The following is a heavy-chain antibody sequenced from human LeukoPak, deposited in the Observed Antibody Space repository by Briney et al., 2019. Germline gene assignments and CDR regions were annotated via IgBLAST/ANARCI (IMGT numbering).Heavy chain of an antibody. D-gene: IGHD1-26*01. Sequence: GGSLRLSCAASGFTFSSYAMHWVRQVPGKGLEWVAVISYDGSNKYYADSVKGRFTISRDNSKNTLYLQMNSLRAEDTAVYYCARESGWELYLDYWGQGTLVTVSS. CDR1: GFTFSSYA. J-gene: IGHJ4*02. V-gene: IGHV3-30-3*01. CDR3: ARESGWELYLDY. CDR2: ISYDGSNK.